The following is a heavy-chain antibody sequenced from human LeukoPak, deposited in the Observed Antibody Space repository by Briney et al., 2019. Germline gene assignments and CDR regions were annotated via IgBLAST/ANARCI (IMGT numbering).Heavy chain of an antibody. V-gene: IGHV3-30-3*01. CDR2: ISYDGSNK. CDR1: GFTFSSYA. D-gene: IGHD1-20*01. Sequence: GGSLRLSCAASGFTFSSYAMHWVRQAPGKGPEWVAVISYDGSNKYYADSVKGRFTISRDNSKNTLYLQMNSLRAEDTAVYYCGRGNWNDLTRFDPWGQGTLVTVSS. CDR3: GRGNWNDLTRFDP. J-gene: IGHJ5*02.